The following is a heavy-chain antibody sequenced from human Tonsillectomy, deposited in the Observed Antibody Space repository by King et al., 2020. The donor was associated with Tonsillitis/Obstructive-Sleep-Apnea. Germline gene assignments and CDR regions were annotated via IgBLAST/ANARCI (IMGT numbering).Heavy chain of an antibody. CDR2: LHYNTNT. CDR3: ARPSPVIRGVGYYMDV. V-gene: IGHV4-39*01. CDR1: GGSISSSSSY. D-gene: IGHD2-8*02. Sequence: LQLQESGPGLVKPSETLSLTCTVSGGSISSSSSYWGWIRQPPGQGLEWIGTLHYNTNTYYNATLKSRVAISVDTSKHQFSLKLSSVTAADTAVYYCARPSPVIRGVGYYMDVWGKGTTVTVPS. J-gene: IGHJ6*03.